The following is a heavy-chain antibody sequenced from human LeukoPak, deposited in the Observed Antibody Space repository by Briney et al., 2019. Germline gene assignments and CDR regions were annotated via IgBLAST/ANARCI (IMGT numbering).Heavy chain of an antibody. CDR1: GGSISSSSYY. V-gene: IGHV4-39*01. Sequence: PSETLSLTCTVSGGSISSSSYYWGWIRQPPGKGLEWIGSIYYSGSTYYNPSLKSRVTISVDTSKNQFSLKLSSVTAADTAVYYCARVITIFGVVILMYLDYWGQGTLVTVSS. CDR3: ARVITIFGVVILMYLDY. J-gene: IGHJ4*02. CDR2: IYYSGST. D-gene: IGHD3-3*01.